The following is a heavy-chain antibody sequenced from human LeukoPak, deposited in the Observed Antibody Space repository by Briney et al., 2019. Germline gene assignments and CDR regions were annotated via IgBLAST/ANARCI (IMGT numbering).Heavy chain of an antibody. CDR3: AREEGNWFDP. J-gene: IGHJ5*02. Sequence: PSETLSLTCTVSGDSINNYYWSWIRQAAGEGLEWIGHIWTGGSTKCNPSLKSRVTMSADTSKNQLSLKLYSVTAADTAVYYCAREEGNWFDPWGQGSLVAVSS. V-gene: IGHV4-4*07. CDR2: IWTGGST. D-gene: IGHD3-10*01. CDR1: GDSINNYY.